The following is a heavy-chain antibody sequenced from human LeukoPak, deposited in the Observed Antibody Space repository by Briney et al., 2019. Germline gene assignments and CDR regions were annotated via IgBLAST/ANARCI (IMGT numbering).Heavy chain of an antibody. D-gene: IGHD6-19*01. CDR3: ARSGSGWGTLDY. Sequence: SETLSLTCTVSGVSIITSNSYWGWIRQPPGKGLEWIGSIYYTGNTYYNASLKSQVSISIDTSKNQFSLRLTSVTAADTAVYYCARSGSGWGTLDYWGQGTLVTVSS. CDR2: IYYTGNT. J-gene: IGHJ4*02. CDR1: GVSIITSNSY. V-gene: IGHV4-39*01.